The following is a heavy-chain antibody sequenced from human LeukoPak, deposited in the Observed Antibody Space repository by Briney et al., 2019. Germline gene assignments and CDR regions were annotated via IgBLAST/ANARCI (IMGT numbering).Heavy chain of an antibody. Sequence: GGSLRLSCAASGFTFSSYWMHWVRQAPGKGLVWVSRINSDGSSTSYVDSVKGRFTISRDNAKNTLYLQMNSLRAEDTAVYYCAYYGSGSYYGGAIFDYWGQGTLVTVSS. D-gene: IGHD3-10*01. CDR2: INSDGSST. CDR3: AYYGSGSYYGGAIFDY. J-gene: IGHJ4*02. CDR1: GFTFSSYW. V-gene: IGHV3-74*01.